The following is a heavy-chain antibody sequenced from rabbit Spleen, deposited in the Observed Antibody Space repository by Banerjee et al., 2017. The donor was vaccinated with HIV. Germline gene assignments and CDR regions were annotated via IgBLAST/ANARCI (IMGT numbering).Heavy chain of an antibody. Sequence: QSLEESGGDLVKPGASLTLTCTASGIDLSSFGISWVRQAPGKGLEWIACIVGGVSGSTYYASWAKGRFTISKTSTTVDLKMTSLTAADTATYFCARAAHNYCSTLTLWGQGTLVTVS. J-gene: IGHJ3*01. CDR2: IVGGVSGST. D-gene: IGHD3-3*01. CDR1: GIDLSSFG. CDR3: ARAAHNYCSTLTL. V-gene: IGHV1S40*01.